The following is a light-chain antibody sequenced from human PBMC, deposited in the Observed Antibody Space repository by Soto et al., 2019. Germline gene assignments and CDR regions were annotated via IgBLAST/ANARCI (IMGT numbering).Light chain of an antibody. Sequence: EIVLTQSPGILSLSPGERATLSCRASQSVNFYLAWYQQKPGQAPRLLISDASSRATDVPDRFSGSGSGTDFSLTISRLEPEDFAVYYCQQYGDSPVTFGQGTKVDIK. CDR3: QQYGDSPVT. J-gene: IGKJ1*01. CDR1: QSVNFY. CDR2: DAS. V-gene: IGKV3-20*01.